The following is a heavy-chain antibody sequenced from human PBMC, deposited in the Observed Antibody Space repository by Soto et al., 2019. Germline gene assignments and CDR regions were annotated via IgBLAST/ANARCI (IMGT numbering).Heavy chain of an antibody. V-gene: IGHV3-23*01. CDR2: IDGSGGIT. D-gene: IGHD3-10*01. CDR1: GFTFGTTD. CDR3: VKNSAWFNT. J-gene: IGHJ5*02. Sequence: QLLQSGGGLVQPGGSLTLSCAASGFTFGTTDMSWVRQAPGEGLEWVSTIDGSGGITYYADSVKGGFTISRDNSRNTVSLQMNSVRGDDTALYYCVKNSAWFNTWGQGALVTVSS.